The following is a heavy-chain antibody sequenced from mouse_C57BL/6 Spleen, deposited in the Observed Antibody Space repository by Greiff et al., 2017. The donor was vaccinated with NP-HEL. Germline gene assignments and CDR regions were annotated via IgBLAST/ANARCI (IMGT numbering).Heavy chain of an antibody. V-gene: IGHV1-69*01. D-gene: IGHD4-1*02. J-gene: IGHJ2*01. CDR3: ARKGQLGRFDY. CDR1: GYTFTSYW. CDR2: IDPSDSYT. Sequence: QVQLQQPGAELVMPGASVKLSCKASGYTFTSYWMHWVKQRPGQGLEWIGEIDPSDSYTNYNQKFKGKSTLTVDKSSSTAYMQLSSLTSEDSAVYYCARKGQLGRFDYRGQGTTLTVSS.